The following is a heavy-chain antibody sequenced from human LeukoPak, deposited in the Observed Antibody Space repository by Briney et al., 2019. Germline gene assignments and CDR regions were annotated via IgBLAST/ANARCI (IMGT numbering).Heavy chain of an antibody. CDR1: GGSISSGGYY. CDR3: ARVGYYYDSSGYYYGNDY. D-gene: IGHD3-22*01. Sequence: SETLSLTCTVSGGSISSGGYYWSWIRQHPGKGLEWIGYIYYSGSTYYNPSLKSRVTISVDTSKNQFSLKLSSVTAADTAVYYCARVGYYYDSSGYYYGNDYWGQGTLVTVSS. J-gene: IGHJ4*02. CDR2: IYYSGST. V-gene: IGHV4-31*03.